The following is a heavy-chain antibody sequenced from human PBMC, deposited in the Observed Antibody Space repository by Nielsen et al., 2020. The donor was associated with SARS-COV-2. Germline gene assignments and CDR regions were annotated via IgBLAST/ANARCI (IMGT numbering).Heavy chain of an antibody. V-gene: IGHV3-33*01. Sequence: GGSLRLSCAASGFTFSSYGMHWVRQAPGKGLEWVAVIWYDGSNKYYADSVKGRFTISRDNSKNTLYLQMNSLRAEDTAEYYCARGLNTFQLPDYWGQGTLVTVSS. J-gene: IGHJ4*02. CDR1: GFTFSSYG. CDR3: ARGLNTFQLPDY. CDR2: IWYDGSNK. D-gene: IGHD1-1*01.